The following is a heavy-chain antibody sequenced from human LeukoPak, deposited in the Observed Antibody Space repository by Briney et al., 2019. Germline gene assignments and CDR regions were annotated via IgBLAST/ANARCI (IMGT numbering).Heavy chain of an antibody. CDR3: ARVLVGASYYYYYMDV. D-gene: IGHD1-26*01. CDR1: GGSISSYY. V-gene: IGHV4-4*07. Sequence: SETLSLTCTVSGGSISSYYWSWIRQPAGKGLEWIGRIYTSGNTNYNPSLKSRVITSVDKSKNQFSLKLSSVTAADTAVYYCARVLVGASYYYYYMDVWSKGTTVTVSS. CDR2: IYTSGNT. J-gene: IGHJ6*03.